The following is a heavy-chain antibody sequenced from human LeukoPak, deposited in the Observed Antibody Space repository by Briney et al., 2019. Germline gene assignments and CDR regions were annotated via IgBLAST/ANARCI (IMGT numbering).Heavy chain of an antibody. V-gene: IGHV1-2*02. CDR1: GYTFSDYY. J-gene: IGHJ4*02. Sequence: GSVKVSCKASGYTFSDYYRHWGRQAPGQGREWMVWIISTSDATDYARKFQGRVTMTRDTSISTGYIELSSLRSDDTAVYYCARGGCGNSHWGQGTLVTVSS. CDR3: ARGGCGNSH. D-gene: IGHD4-23*01. CDR2: IISTSDAT.